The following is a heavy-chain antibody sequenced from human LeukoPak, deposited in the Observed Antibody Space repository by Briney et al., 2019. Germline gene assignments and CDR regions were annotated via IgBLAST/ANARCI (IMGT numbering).Heavy chain of an antibody. CDR3: ARDEVATIGYYYYYMDV. CDR1: GGSISSYY. D-gene: IGHD5-12*01. CDR2: IYTSGST. Sequence: SETLSLTCTVSGGSISSYYWSWIRQPAGKGLEWIGRIYTSGSTNYNPSLKSRVTISVDTSKNQFSLKLSSVTAADTAVYYCARDEVATIGYYYYYMDVWGKGTTVTVSS. J-gene: IGHJ6*03. V-gene: IGHV4-4*07.